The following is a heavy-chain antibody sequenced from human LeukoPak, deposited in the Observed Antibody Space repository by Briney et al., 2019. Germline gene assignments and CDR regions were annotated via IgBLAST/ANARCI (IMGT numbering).Heavy chain of an antibody. Sequence: SETLSLTCAVYGGSFSGYYWSWIRQPPGKGLEWIGEINHGGSTNYNPSLKSRVTISVDTSKNQFSLKLSSVTAADTAVYYCARGRPHLYNWFDPWGQGTLVTVSS. J-gene: IGHJ5*02. CDR2: INHGGST. V-gene: IGHV4-34*01. CDR3: ARGRPHLYNWFDP. CDR1: GGSFSGYY.